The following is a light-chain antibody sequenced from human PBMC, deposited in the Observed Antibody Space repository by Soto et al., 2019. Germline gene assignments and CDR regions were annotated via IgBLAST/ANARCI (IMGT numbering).Light chain of an antibody. CDR3: QHYNNWPPIT. V-gene: IGKV3-15*01. J-gene: IGKJ5*01. Sequence: EIVMTQSPATLSVSPGARATLSCRASQSVSINLAWYQQKPGQAPRLLIYGASTRATGIPARFSGSGSGTEFTLTISRLQSEDFAVYYCQHYNNWPPITFGQGTRLEIK. CDR2: GAS. CDR1: QSVSIN.